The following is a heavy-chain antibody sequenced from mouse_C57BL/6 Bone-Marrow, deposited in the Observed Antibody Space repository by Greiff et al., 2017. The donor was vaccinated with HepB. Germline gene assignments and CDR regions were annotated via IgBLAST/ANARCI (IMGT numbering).Heavy chain of an antibody. CDR2: ISSGGSYT. Sequence: EVQVVESGGDLVKPGGSLKLSCAASGFTFSSYGMSWVRQTPDKRLEWVATISSGGSYTYYPDSVKGRFTISRDNAKNTLYLQLSSLKSEDTAMYYCAREWYYGSSWYFDVWGTGTTVTVSS. V-gene: IGHV5-6*01. J-gene: IGHJ1*03. CDR3: AREWYYGSSWYFDV. CDR1: GFTFSSYG. D-gene: IGHD1-1*01.